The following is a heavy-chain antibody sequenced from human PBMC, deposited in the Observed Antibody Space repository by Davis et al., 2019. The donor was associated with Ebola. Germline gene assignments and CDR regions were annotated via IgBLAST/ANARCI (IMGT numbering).Heavy chain of an antibody. D-gene: IGHD3-22*01. CDR1: GLTFSRYG. CDR2: ISSSSSTI. J-gene: IGHJ4*02. V-gene: IGHV3-48*02. Sequence: GESLKISCVVSGLTFSRYGMHWVRQAPGKGLEWVSYISSSSSTIYYADSVKGRLTISRDNAKNSLYLQMNSLRDEDTAVYYCARDRHYYDSSGYYYTTPLDYWGQGTLVTVSS. CDR3: ARDRHYYDSSGYYYTTPLDY.